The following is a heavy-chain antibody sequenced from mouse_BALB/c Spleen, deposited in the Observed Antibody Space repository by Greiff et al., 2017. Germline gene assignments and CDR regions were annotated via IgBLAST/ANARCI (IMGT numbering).Heavy chain of an antibody. Sequence: VQLKESGPELVKPGASVKISCKASGYTFTDYNMHWVKQSHGKSLEWIGYIYPYNGGTGYNQKFKSKATLTVDNSSSTAYMELRSLTSEDSAVYYGARAYRYDAYAMDYWGQGTSVTVSS. CDR2: IYPYNGGT. CDR3: ARAYRYDAYAMDY. CDR1: GYTFTDYN. J-gene: IGHJ4*01. D-gene: IGHD2-14*01. V-gene: IGHV1S29*02.